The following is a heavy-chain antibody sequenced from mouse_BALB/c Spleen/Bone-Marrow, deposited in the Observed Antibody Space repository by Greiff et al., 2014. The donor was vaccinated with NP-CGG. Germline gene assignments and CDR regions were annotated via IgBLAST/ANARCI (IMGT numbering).Heavy chain of an antibody. D-gene: IGHD2-4*01. J-gene: IGHJ4*01. CDR3: ARSTMITTGYYYAMDY. Sequence: DVHLVESGGGLVQPGGSRKVSCAASGFTFSSFGMHWVRQAPEKGLEWVAYISSGSSTIYYADTVKGRFTISRDNPKNTLFLQMTSLRSEDTAMYYCARSTMITTGYYYAMDYWGQGTSVTVSS. CDR2: ISSGSSTI. V-gene: IGHV5-17*02. CDR1: GFTFSSFG.